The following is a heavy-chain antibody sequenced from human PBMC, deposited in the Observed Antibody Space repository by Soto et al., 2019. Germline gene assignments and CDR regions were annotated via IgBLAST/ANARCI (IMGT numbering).Heavy chain of an antibody. J-gene: IGHJ4*02. Sequence: GGSLRLSCAASGFIFSNYGMHWVRQAPGKGLEWVAIIWYDGSNKYYADSVKGRFTISRDNSKDTVYLQMNSLRAEDTAMYFCAAGEPLNYRGQGTLVTVSS. V-gene: IGHV3-33*01. CDR1: GFIFSNYG. CDR2: IWYDGSNK. D-gene: IGHD3-10*01. CDR3: AAGEPLNY.